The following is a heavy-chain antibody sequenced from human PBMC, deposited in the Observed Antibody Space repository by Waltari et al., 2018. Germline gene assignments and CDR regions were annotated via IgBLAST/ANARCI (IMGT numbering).Heavy chain of an antibody. CDR3: ARDSNGHGMDV. CDR2: ISYDGSNK. CDR1: GFTFSSYA. J-gene: IGHJ6*02. Sequence: QVQLVESGGGVVQPGRSLRLSCAASGFTFSSYAMHWVRQAPGKGLEWVAVISYDGSNKYYADSVKGRFTISRDNSKNTLYLQMNSLRAEDTAVYYCARDSNGHGMDVWGQGTTVTVSS. V-gene: IGHV3-30*01. D-gene: IGHD6-25*01.